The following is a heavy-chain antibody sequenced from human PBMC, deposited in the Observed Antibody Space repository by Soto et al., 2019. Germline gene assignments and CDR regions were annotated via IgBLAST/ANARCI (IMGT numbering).Heavy chain of an antibody. D-gene: IGHD1-1*01. CDR3: GIISLDGAFDI. J-gene: IGHJ3*02. CDR1: GSAFTSFG. CDR2: ISAYNGNT. V-gene: IGHV1-18*01. Sequence: QVQLVQSGAEVKKTGASVKVSCKASGSAFTSFGICWVRQAPGQGLEWMGWISAYNGNTNYVQKRQCRVTMTTDTSTSTAYMELRSLRSDDTAVYYCGIISLDGAFDIWGQGKMVTVSS.